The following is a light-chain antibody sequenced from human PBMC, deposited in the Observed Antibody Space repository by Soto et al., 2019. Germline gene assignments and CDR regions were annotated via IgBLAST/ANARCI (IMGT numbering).Light chain of an antibody. CDR2: GAS. Sequence: LELTQSLATLSVSPRERATLSCSASESVSSNFAWNQQKPGRSPSLLIYGASTRATGIPARFSGSGCGTEFTLTVISLQSEDFEVYYCEQYNNWPWTFGQGTKVDIK. J-gene: IGKJ1*01. V-gene: IGKV3-15*01. CDR1: ESVSSN. CDR3: EQYNNWPWT.